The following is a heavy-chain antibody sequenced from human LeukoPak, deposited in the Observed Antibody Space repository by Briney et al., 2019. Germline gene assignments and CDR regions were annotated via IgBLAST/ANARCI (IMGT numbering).Heavy chain of an antibody. CDR3: ARAGQVVVPAAPWGLGY. Sequence: ASVKVSCKASGYTFTGYYMHWVRQAPGQGLEWMGWINPNSGGTNYAQKFQGWVTMTRDTSISTAYMELSRLRSDDTAVYYCARAGQVVVPAAPWGLGYWGQGTLVTVSS. J-gene: IGHJ4*02. D-gene: IGHD2-2*01. CDR1: GYTFTGYY. V-gene: IGHV1-2*04. CDR2: INPNSGGT.